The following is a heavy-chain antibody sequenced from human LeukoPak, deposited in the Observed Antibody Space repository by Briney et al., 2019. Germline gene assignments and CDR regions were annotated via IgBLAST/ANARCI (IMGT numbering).Heavy chain of an antibody. CDR1: GYTFTGNY. CDR3: ATLPVAGPLGDY. V-gene: IGHV1-2*02. CDR2: INPNSGGT. J-gene: IGHJ4*02. D-gene: IGHD6-19*01. Sequence: ASLKVSCTASGYTFTGNYMNWVRQAPGQGLEWMGWINPNSGGTNYEQKFQRRVTMTRDTSISTAYMELSRLRSDVTAVYYCATLPVAGPLGDYWGQGTLVTVSS.